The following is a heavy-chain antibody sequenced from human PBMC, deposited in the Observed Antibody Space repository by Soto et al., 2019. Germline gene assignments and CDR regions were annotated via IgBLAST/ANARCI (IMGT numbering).Heavy chain of an antibody. CDR3: ARAEDLDSVDY. D-gene: IGHD3-16*01. J-gene: IGHJ1*01. V-gene: IGHV2-26*01. Sequence: HVTLKESGPVLVRPTETLTLTCTVSGFSLTNSGLGVSWIRQPPGQALEGLAHSFSSHLKYCSRSLMSSLTXSXXSANSQVGLSMTNLYPADTGTYYCARAEDLDSVDYWGPGTVLSVSS. CDR2: SFSSHLK. CDR1: GFSLTNSGLG.